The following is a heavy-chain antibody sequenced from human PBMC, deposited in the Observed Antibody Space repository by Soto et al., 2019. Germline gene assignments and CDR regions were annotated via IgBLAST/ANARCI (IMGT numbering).Heavy chain of an antibody. Sequence: LALTCTVSGGSISSSSYYWGWIRQPPGKGLEWIGSIYYSGSTYYNPSLKSRVTISVDTSKNQFSLKLSSVTAADTAVYYCARHRIQLWTIDYWGQGTLVTVSS. CDR3: ARHRIQLWTIDY. D-gene: IGHD5-18*01. J-gene: IGHJ4*02. CDR2: IYYSGST. CDR1: GGSISSSSYY. V-gene: IGHV4-39*01.